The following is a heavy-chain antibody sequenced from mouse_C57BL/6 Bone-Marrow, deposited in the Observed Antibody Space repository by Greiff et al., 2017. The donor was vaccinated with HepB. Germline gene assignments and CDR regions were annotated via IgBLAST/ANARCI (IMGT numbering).Heavy chain of an antibody. Sequence: QVQLQQSGAELARPGASVKLSCKASGYTFTSYGISWVKQRTGQGLEWIGEIYPRSGNTYYNEKFKGKATLTADKSSSTAYMELRSLTYEDSAVYFCAREGDDYYFDYWGQGTTLTVSS. D-gene: IGHD2-4*01. V-gene: IGHV1-81*01. J-gene: IGHJ2*01. CDR3: AREGDDYYFDY. CDR1: GYTFTSYG. CDR2: IYPRSGNT.